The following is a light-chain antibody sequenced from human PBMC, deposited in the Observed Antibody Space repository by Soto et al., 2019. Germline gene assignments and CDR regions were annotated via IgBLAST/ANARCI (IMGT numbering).Light chain of an antibody. V-gene: IGLV2-11*01. J-gene: IGLJ2*01. Sequence: QSALTQPRSVSGSPGQSVTISCTGNSSDVGGSNYVSWYQQHPGKTPKLMIYDVTKRPSGVPDRFSGSKSGNTASLTISGLQAEDEADYYCCSYAGSYTLLFGGGTKVTVL. CDR3: CSYAGSYTLL. CDR1: SSDVGGSNY. CDR2: DVT.